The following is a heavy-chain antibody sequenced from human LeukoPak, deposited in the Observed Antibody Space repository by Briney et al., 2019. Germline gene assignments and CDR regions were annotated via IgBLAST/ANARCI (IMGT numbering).Heavy chain of an antibody. J-gene: IGHJ3*02. Sequence: PGGSLRLSCAASGFTFTNYAMSWVRQAPGKGLEWVSVISGSGGSTYYADSVKGRFTISRDNSKNTLYLQMNSLRAEDTAVYYCAKDYLDIVVVPAALDAFDIWGQGTMVTVCS. V-gene: IGHV3-23*01. CDR1: GFTFTNYA. CDR2: ISGSGGST. D-gene: IGHD2-2*03. CDR3: AKDYLDIVVVPAALDAFDI.